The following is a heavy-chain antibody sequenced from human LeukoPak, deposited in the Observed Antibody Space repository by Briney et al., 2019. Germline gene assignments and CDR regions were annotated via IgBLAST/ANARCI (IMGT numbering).Heavy chain of an antibody. CDR2: ISWDGGGT. Sequence: GGSLRLSCAASGFTFDDYAMHWVRQAPGKVLEWVSLISWDGGGTYYADSVKGRFTISRDNSKNTLYLQMNSLRAEDTAVYYCARDGPPGVNGIDYWGQGTLVTVSS. D-gene: IGHD3-22*01. CDR1: GFTFDDYA. J-gene: IGHJ4*02. CDR3: ARDGPPGVNGIDY. V-gene: IGHV3-43D*03.